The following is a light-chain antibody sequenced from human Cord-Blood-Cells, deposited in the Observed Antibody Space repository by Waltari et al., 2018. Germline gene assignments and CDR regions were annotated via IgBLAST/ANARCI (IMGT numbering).Light chain of an antibody. V-gene: IGKV1-5*01. Sequence: DIQMTQSPSTLSASVGDRVNITCRASQSISSWLAWYQEKPGKAPKLLIYDASSLESGVPSRFSGSGSGTEFTLTISSLQPDDFATYYFQQYNSYSPYTFGQGTKLEIK. CDR3: QQYNSYSPYT. J-gene: IGKJ2*01. CDR2: DAS. CDR1: QSISSW.